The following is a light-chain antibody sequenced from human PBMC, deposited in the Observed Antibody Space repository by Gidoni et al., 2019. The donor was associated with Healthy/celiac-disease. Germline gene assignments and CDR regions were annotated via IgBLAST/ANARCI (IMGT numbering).Light chain of an antibody. CDR3: AAWDDSLNGWV. CDR2: SNN. J-gene: IGLJ3*02. CDR1: SSNIVSNT. V-gene: IGLV1-44*01. Sequence: QSVLSQPPSASGTPVHRVTISCSGSSSNIVSNTVNWYQQLPGTAPKLLIYSNNQRPSGVPDRFSGSKSGTSASLAISGLQSEDEADYYCAAWDDSLNGWVFGGGTKLTVL.